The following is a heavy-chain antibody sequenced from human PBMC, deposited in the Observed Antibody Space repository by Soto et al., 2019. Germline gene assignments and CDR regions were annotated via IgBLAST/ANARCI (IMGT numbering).Heavy chain of an antibody. CDR2: IKQDGSEK. Sequence: GGSLRLSCAASGFTFSSYWMSWVRQAPGKGLEWEANIKQDGSEKYYVDSVKGRFTISRDNAKNSLYLQMNSLRAEDTAVYYCARSLDSSGWDYYYYGMDVWGQGTTVTVSS. V-gene: IGHV3-7*03. D-gene: IGHD6-19*01. J-gene: IGHJ6*02. CDR1: GFTFSSYW. CDR3: ARSLDSSGWDYYYYGMDV.